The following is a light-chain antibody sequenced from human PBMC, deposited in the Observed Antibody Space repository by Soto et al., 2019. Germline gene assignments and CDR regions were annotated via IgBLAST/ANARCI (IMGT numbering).Light chain of an antibody. J-gene: IGLJ1*01. CDR2: EGS. CDR1: VSDVGSFGP. CDR3: FSFTTTSTHV. Sequence: QSVLTQPASVSGSPGQSITISCTGSVSDVGSFGPVSWYQQHPGQVPKLIIYEGSRRPSGVSSRFSGSKSGNTASLTISGLQVEDEAEYFCFSFTTTSTHVFGTGTKVTVL. V-gene: IGLV2-14*02.